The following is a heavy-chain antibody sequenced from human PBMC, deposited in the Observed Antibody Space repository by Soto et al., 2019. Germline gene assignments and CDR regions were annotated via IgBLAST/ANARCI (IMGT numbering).Heavy chain of an antibody. CDR1: GGTFSSYA. J-gene: IGHJ6*02. Sequence: QVQLVQSGAEVKKPGSSVKVSCKASGGTFSSYAISWVRQAPGQGLEWMGGIIPIFGTANYAQKFQGRVTITADESTSTAYMELSSLRSEDTAVYYCARSSRIAAAPPPRYYYYGMDVWGQGTTVTVSS. CDR3: ARSSRIAAAPPPRYYYYGMDV. CDR2: IIPIFGTA. D-gene: IGHD6-13*01. V-gene: IGHV1-69*12.